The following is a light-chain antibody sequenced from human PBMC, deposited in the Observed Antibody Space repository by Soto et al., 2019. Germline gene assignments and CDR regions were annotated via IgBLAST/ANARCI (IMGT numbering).Light chain of an antibody. Sequence: EIVLTQYPSTLSVSPGERATLSCRASQSVSSNLAWYQQKPGQAPSLLIHATSTRPTGIPARFSGSGSGTDFTLTISGLQSEDFAVYYCQQYDNWPYTFGQGTKVDIK. J-gene: IGKJ2*01. CDR2: ATS. V-gene: IGKV3-15*01. CDR3: QQYDNWPYT. CDR1: QSVSSN.